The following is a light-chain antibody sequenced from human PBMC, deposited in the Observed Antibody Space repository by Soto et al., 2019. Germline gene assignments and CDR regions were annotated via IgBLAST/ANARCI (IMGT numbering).Light chain of an antibody. V-gene: IGLV1-40*01. Sequence: AVLAQPPSVSGAPGQRVAISCTRSSSNLGAGYDVHWYQLLPGTAPKLLIYGNRNRPSGVPDRFSGSKSGTSASLAITGLQAEDEADYYCQSYANRLGFGYVFGTETKVTVL. CDR2: GNR. CDR3: QSYANRLGFGYV. CDR1: SSNLGAGYD. J-gene: IGLJ1*01.